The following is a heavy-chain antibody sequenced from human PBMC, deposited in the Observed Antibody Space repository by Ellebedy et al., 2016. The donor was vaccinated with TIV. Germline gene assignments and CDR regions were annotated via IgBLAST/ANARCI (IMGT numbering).Heavy chain of an antibody. CDR2: ISSSSSYI. CDR1: GFTFSNYS. V-gene: IGHV3-21*01. D-gene: IGHD3-9*01. CDR3: ARDTSRNYDILTGYYTPYYYGMDV. J-gene: IGHJ6*02. Sequence: GESLKISXAASGFTFSNYSMNWVRQAPGKGLEWVSSISSSSSYIYYADSVKGRFIISRDNAKNSLYLQMNILRAEDTAGYYCARDTSRNYDILTGYYTPYYYGMDVWGQGTTVTVSS.